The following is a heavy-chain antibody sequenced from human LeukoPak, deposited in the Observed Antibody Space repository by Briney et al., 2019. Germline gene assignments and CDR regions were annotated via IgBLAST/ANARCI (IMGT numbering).Heavy chain of an antibody. Sequence: ASVKVSCKASGYTFTSYGISWVRQAPGQGLEWMGWISAYNGNKNYAQKLQGRVTMTTDTSTSTAYMELRSLRSDDTAMYYCARVLSSGWYRGGFDYWGQGTLVTVSS. D-gene: IGHD6-19*01. J-gene: IGHJ4*02. CDR1: GYTFTSYG. CDR3: ARVLSSGWYRGGFDY. V-gene: IGHV1-18*01. CDR2: ISAYNGNK.